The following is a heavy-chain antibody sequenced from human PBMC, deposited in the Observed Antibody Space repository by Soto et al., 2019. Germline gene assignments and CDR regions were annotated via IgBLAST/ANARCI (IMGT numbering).Heavy chain of an antibody. D-gene: IGHD1-1*01. CDR3: ARERQLAPGPPRNFLDL. Sequence: PSETLSLTCSVSGFSLSSGGFYWSWIRQTPGKGLEWIGYMYFSGTTYYNPSLRSRLSIPVDTSKNQFSLKLTSVTAADTALYFCARERQLAPGPPRNFLDLWGRGIQVTVS. J-gene: IGHJ5*02. V-gene: IGHV4-31*03. CDR1: GFSLSSGGFY. CDR2: MYFSGTT.